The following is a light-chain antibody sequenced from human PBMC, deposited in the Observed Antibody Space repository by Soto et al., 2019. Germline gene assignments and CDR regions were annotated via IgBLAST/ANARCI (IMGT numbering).Light chain of an antibody. Sequence: QSVMTQPPSVSAAPGQRVTISCSGSSSNLGGNSVSWYQQLPGTAPKLLIYDDDKRPSGIPDRFSGAQSGTSATLGITGFQTGDEADYYCGSWDSSLSAYVFGPGTKLTVL. CDR2: DDD. CDR1: SSNLGGNS. V-gene: IGLV1-51*01. CDR3: GSWDSSLSAYV. J-gene: IGLJ1*01.